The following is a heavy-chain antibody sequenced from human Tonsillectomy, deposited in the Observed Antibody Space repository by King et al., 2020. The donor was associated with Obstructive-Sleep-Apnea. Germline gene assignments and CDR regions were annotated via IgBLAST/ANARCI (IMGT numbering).Heavy chain of an antibody. CDR2: ISPYNDNT. V-gene: IGHV1-18*04. CDR3: ARDRVCSSTSCYGVDDYYGMDV. CDR1: GYIFTSYG. J-gene: IGHJ6*02. Sequence: QLVQSGAEVKKPGASVKVSCKASGYIFTSYGISWVRQAPGQGLEWMGWISPYNDNTNYAQKAQGRVTVTTDTSTSTAYIELRNLRSDDTAVYYCARDRVCSSTSCYGVDDYYGMDVWGQGTTVTVSS. D-gene: IGHD2-2*01.